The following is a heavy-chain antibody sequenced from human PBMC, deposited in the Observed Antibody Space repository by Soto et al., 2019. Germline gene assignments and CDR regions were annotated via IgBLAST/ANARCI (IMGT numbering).Heavy chain of an antibody. CDR2: IITGSGST. CDR3: AEIVAPLYYYYGMDV. D-gene: IGHD6-6*01. CDR1: VFTFTTYA. J-gene: IGHJ6*02. Sequence: GGSLRLSCAASVFTFTTYAMTWVRQAPGKGLEWVSSIITGSGSTYYADSVKGRFTISRDITKSTLYLQMNSLRAEDTAVYYCAEIVAPLYYYYGMDVWGQGTTVTVSS. V-gene: IGHV3-23*01.